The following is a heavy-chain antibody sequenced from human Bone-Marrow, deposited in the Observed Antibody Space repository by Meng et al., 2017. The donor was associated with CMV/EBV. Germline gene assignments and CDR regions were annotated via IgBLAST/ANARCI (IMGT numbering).Heavy chain of an antibody. V-gene: IGHV1-69*05. CDR2: IIPIFDTG. Sequence: SVKVSCKASGGTFTSYTINWVRQAPGQGLEWMGGIIPIFDTGNYAQKFQGRVTITTDESTGTAYMELSSLRSEDTAVYYCARYQGNYYYYGMDVWGQGTTVTVSS. CDR3: ARYQGNYYYYGMDV. J-gene: IGHJ6*02. CDR1: GGTFTSYT. D-gene: IGHD6-13*01.